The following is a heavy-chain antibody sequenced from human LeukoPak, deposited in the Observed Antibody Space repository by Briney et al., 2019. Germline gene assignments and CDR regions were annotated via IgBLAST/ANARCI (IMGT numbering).Heavy chain of an antibody. CDR3: AIAPYCSSTSCPNWFDP. D-gene: IGHD2-2*01. Sequence: ASVKVSGKASGYTFTGYYMHWVRQAPGQGLEWMGWINPNSGGTNYAQKFQGRVTMTRDTSISTAYMELSRLRSDDTAVYYCAIAPYCSSTSCPNWFDPWGQGTLVTVSS. CDR1: GYTFTGYY. V-gene: IGHV1-2*02. CDR2: INPNSGGT. J-gene: IGHJ5*02.